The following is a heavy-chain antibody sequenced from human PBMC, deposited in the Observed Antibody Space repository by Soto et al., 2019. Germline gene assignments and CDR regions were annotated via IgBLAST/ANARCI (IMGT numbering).Heavy chain of an antibody. CDR1: GGSISSYY. D-gene: IGHD6-13*01. CDR3: AWGLYSATFHY. CDR2: IYYSGST. J-gene: IGHJ4*02. V-gene: IGHV4-59*01. Sequence: SETLSLTCTVSGGSISSYYWSWIRQPPGKGLEWIGYIYYSGSTNYNPSLKSRVTISVDTSKNQFSLKLSSVTAADTAVYYCAWGLYSATFHYWGQGTLVTVSS.